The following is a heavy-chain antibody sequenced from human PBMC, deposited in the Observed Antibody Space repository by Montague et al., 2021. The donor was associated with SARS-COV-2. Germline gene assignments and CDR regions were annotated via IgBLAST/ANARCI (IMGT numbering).Heavy chain of an antibody. J-gene: IGHJ6*02. D-gene: IGHD3-9*01. Sequence: PPLVKPTQTLTLTCTFSGFSLSTSGMCVSWIRQPPGKALEWLALIDWDDDKYYSTSLKTRLTISKDTSKNQVVLTMTNMDPVDTATYYCARMVTIFSLGGYYYYYGMDVWGQGTTVTVSS. CDR3: ARMVTIFSLGGYYYYYGMDV. CDR1: GFSLSTSGMC. V-gene: IGHV2-70*01. CDR2: IDWDDDK.